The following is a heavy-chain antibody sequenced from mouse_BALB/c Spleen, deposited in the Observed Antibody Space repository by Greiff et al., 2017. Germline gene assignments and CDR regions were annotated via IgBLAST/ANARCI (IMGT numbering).Heavy chain of an antibody. J-gene: IGHJ4*01. D-gene: IGHD1-1*01. CDR2: IDPSDSET. CDR3: ARYSSTHYYAMDY. Sequence: QVHVKQSGPQLVRPGASVKISCKASGYSFTSYWMHWVKQRPGQGLEWIGMIDPSDSETRLNQKFKDKATWTVDKSSSTAYMQLSSPTSEDSAVYYCARYSSTHYYAMDYWGQGTSVTVSS. V-gene: IGHV1S127*01. CDR1: GYSFTSYW.